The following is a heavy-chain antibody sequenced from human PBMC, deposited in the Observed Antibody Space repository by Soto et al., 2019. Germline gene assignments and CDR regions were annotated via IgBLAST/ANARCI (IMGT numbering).Heavy chain of an antibody. V-gene: IGHV3-21*01. D-gene: IGHD3-22*01. CDR2: ISTTNSYI. CDR3: TRDPVPDSSGYFPFDY. J-gene: IGHJ4*02. Sequence: EVQLVESGGGLVKPGGSLRLSFAASGFRLITYSMNWVRQAQGKGREWFASISTTNSYIYYADSVRGRFTISRDNAKNSLFLQMNSLRAEDTAVYYCTRDPVPDSSGYFPFDYWGQGTLVTVSS. CDR1: GFRLITYS.